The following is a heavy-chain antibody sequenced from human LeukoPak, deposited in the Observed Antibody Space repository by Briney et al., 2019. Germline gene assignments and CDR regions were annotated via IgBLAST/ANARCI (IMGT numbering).Heavy chain of an antibody. CDR2: ISGNGVTT. Sequence: PGGSLRLSCAASGFTFSSYAMSWVRQAPGKGLEWVSAISGNGVTTFYADSVKGRFTISRDSSKNTLSLQMSSLSAEDTAVYYCTKDLMTGFSSGWYFGYWGQGTLVTVSS. V-gene: IGHV3-23*01. J-gene: IGHJ4*02. CDR1: GFTFSSYA. D-gene: IGHD6-19*01. CDR3: TKDLMTGFSSGWYFGY.